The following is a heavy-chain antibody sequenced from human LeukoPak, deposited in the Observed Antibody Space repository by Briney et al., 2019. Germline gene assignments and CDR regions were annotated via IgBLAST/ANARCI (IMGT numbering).Heavy chain of an antibody. V-gene: IGHV4-59*08. CDR3: ARRWGGATSGFDY. CDR2: IYSSGST. J-gene: IGHJ4*02. Sequence: SETLSLTCTVAGGSVSRYYWNWIRQSPGKGLEWIGYIYSSGSTNYNPSLRSRVTISVDTSKNQFSLKLRSVTAADTAVYYCARRWGGATSGFDYWGQGTLVTVSS. CDR1: GGSVSRYY. D-gene: IGHD1-26*01.